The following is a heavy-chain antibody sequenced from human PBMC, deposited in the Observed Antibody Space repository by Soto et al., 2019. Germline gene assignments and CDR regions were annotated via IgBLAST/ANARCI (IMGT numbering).Heavy chain of an antibody. CDR2: IYYSGST. CDR1: GGSISSGDYY. J-gene: IGHJ4*02. Sequence: QVQLQESGPGLVKPSQTLSLTCTVSGGSISSGDYYWSWIRQPPGKGLEWIGYIYYSGSTYYNPSLKSRVTISVDPSKNQFSLKVSSVTAADTAVYYCARVRSGWDGGYFDYWGQGTLVTVSS. CDR3: ARVRSGWDGGYFDY. D-gene: IGHD6-19*01. V-gene: IGHV4-30-4*01.